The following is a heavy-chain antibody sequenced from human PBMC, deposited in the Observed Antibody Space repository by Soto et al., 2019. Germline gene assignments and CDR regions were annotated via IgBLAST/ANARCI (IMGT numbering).Heavy chain of an antibody. CDR1: GFTFSSYD. Sequence: QVQLVESGGGVVQPGRSLRLSCAASGFTFSSYDMHWVRQAPGKGLEWVAVISYDGSNKYYADSVKGRFTISRDNSKNTLYLQMSSLRAEDTAVYYCAKGGSGYRPFDYWGQGTLVTVSS. CDR2: ISYDGSNK. V-gene: IGHV3-30*18. D-gene: IGHD5-12*01. CDR3: AKGGSGYRPFDY. J-gene: IGHJ4*02.